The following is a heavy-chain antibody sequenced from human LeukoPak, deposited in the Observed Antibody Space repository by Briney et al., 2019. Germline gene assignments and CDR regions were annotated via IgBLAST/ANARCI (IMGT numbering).Heavy chain of an antibody. CDR2: IYYSGST. CDR1: GGSISSYY. Sequence: PSETLSLACTVSGGSISSYYWSWIRQPPGKGLEWIGYIYYSGSTNYNPSLKSRVTISIDTSKNQFSLNLSSVTAADTAVYYCAREVKSSGWFEGNWFDPWGQGTLVTVSS. J-gene: IGHJ5*02. CDR3: AREVKSSGWFEGNWFDP. D-gene: IGHD6-19*01. V-gene: IGHV4-59*01.